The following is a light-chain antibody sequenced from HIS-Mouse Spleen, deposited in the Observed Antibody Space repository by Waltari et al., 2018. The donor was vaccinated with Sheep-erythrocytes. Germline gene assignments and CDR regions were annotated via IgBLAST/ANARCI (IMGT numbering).Light chain of an antibody. CDR3: LQDYNYPYT. CDR2: AAS. J-gene: IGKJ2*01. Sequence: AIQMTQSPSSLSASVGDRVTITCRASQGIRNDLGWYQQKPGKAPNLLSYAASSLQSGVPSRFSGSGSGTDFTLTISSLQPEDFATYYCLQDYNYPYTFGRGTKLEIK. V-gene: IGKV1-6*01. CDR1: QGIRND.